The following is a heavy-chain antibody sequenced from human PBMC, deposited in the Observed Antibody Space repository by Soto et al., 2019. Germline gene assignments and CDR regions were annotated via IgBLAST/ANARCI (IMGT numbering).Heavy chain of an antibody. Sequence: KPSETLSLTCTVSGGSVSSGSYYWSWIRQPPGKGLEWIGYIYYSGSTNYNPSLKSRVTISVDTSKNRFSLKLSSVTAADTAVYYCARDNLGYYYGMDVWGQGTTVTVSS. CDR1: GGSVSSGSYY. CDR2: IYYSGST. J-gene: IGHJ6*02. CDR3: ARDNLGYYYGMDV. V-gene: IGHV4-61*01.